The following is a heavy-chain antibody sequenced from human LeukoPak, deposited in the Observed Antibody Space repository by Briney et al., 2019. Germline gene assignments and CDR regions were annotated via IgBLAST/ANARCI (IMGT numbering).Heavy chain of an antibody. V-gene: IGHV5-51*01. J-gene: IGHJ4*02. D-gene: IGHD6-19*01. CDR3: ARQSSDWYVDY. Sequence: GESLKISXKGSGYSFTTYWIGWVRQMPGKGLEWMGIIYPGDSDTRYSPSFQGQVTISADKSISTAYLQWSSLKASDTAIYYCARQSSDWYVDYWGQGTLVTVSS. CDR1: GYSFTTYW. CDR2: IYPGDSDT.